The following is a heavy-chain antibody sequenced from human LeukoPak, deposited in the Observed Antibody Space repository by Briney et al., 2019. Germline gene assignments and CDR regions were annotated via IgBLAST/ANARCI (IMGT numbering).Heavy chain of an antibody. D-gene: IGHD3-9*01. V-gene: IGHV3-33*01. Sequence: GGSLRLSCAASGFTFSSYGMHWVRQAPGKGLEWVAVIWYDGSNKYYADSVKGRFTISRDNFKNTLYLQMNSLRAEDTAVYYCARGRYYDILTGYYVPLEYYGMDVWGQGTTVTVSS. CDR2: IWYDGSNK. J-gene: IGHJ6*02. CDR3: ARGRYYDILTGYYVPLEYYGMDV. CDR1: GFTFSSYG.